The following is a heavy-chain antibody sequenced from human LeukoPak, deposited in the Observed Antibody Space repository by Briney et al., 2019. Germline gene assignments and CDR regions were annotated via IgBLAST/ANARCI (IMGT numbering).Heavy chain of an antibody. V-gene: IGHV3-21*01. Sequence: GGSLRLSCAASGFTFSRYSMNWVRQAPGRGLEWVSSVSSSSSYIYYADSVKGRFTISRDNAKNSLYLQMDSLRVEDTAVYYCARGWASEAFDYWGQGTLATVSS. D-gene: IGHD3-16*01. CDR3: ARGWASEAFDY. CDR2: VSSSSSYI. CDR1: GFTFSRYS. J-gene: IGHJ4*02.